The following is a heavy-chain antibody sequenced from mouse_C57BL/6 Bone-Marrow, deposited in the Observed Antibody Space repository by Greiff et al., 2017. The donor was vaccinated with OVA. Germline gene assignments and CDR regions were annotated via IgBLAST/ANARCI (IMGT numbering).Heavy chain of an antibody. CDR1: GYTFTSYW. CDR3: ARSGAYYYGLYWYFDV. J-gene: IGHJ1*03. D-gene: IGHD1-1*01. CDR2: IHPNSGST. V-gene: IGHV1-64*01. Sequence: QVQLQQPGAELVKPGASVKLSCKASGYTFTSYWMHWVKQRPGQGLEWIGMIHPNSGSTNYNEKFKSKATLTVEKSSSTAYMQLSSLTSEDSAVYYCARSGAYYYGLYWYFDVWGTGTTVTVSS.